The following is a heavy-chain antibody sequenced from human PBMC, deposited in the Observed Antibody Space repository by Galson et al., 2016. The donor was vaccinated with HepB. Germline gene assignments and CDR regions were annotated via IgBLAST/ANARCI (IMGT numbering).Heavy chain of an antibody. CDR2: IFPNSGGT. J-gene: IGHJ5*02. V-gene: IGHV1-2*06. Sequence: SCKASGYTFTDYYIHWVRQAPGQGLEWLGRIFPNSGGTYYAQSFRGRVTMTRDTSISTAYMVLSSLISDDTALYFCARGRYCTDTSCYTGDNWLDPWGQGTLVTVSS. D-gene: IGHD2-2*02. CDR1: GYTFTDYY. CDR3: ARGRYCTDTSCYTGDNWLDP.